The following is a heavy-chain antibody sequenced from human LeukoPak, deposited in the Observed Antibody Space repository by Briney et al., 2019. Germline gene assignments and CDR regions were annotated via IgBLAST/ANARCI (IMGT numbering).Heavy chain of an antibody. CDR3: VRVEVGVLN. Sequence: SETLSLTCAVYGGSFSGYYWTWIRQSPGKGLEWIGEINHSGSTNYNPSLKSRVTISVDTSKNQCSLKLSSVTAADTAVYYCVRVEVGVLNWGQGTLVTVSS. CDR1: GGSFSGYY. CDR2: INHSGST. V-gene: IGHV4-34*01. J-gene: IGHJ4*02. D-gene: IGHD3-22*01.